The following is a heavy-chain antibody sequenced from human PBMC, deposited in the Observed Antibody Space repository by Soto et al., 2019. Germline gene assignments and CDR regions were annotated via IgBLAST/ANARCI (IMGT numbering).Heavy chain of an antibody. D-gene: IGHD3-3*01. J-gene: IGHJ5*02. V-gene: IGHV4-59*01. CDR1: GGSISSYY. CDR3: ARAGYYDFWSDPRNWFDP. Sequence: PSETLSLTCTVSGGSISSYYCSWSRQPPGKGLEWIGYIYYSGSTNYNPSLKSRVTISVDTSKNQFSLKLSSVTAADTAVYYCARAGYYDFWSDPRNWFDPWGQGTLVTVSS. CDR2: IYYSGST.